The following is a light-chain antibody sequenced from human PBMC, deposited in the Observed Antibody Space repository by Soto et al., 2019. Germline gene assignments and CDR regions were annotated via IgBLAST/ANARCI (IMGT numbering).Light chain of an antibody. CDR1: QSVSSY. CDR2: DAS. CDR3: QKRSNWPPT. V-gene: IGKV3-11*01. J-gene: IGKJ1*01. Sequence: IGLTQSPATLSLSPGERATLSCRASQSVSSYLAWYQQKPGQAPRLLIYDASNRATGIPARFSGSGSGTDFTLTISSLEPEDFAVYYCQKRSNWPPTFGQGTKV.